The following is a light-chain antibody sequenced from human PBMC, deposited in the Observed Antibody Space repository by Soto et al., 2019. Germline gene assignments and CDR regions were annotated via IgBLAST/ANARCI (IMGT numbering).Light chain of an antibody. V-gene: IGKV1-5*01. CDR3: LRYNAFSQT. CDR2: DAS. Sequence: DIQLTQSPSNLSASVGDRVTITCRASQSMNSWLAWYQQKPGEAPKVLIYDASSLESGVPSRFSGSGSGTEFTLTIGSLQPEDFATYYCLRYNAFSQTFGQGTKV. J-gene: IGKJ1*01. CDR1: QSMNSW.